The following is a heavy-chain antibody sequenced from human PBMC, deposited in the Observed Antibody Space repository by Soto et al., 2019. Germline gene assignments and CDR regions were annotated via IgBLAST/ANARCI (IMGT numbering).Heavy chain of an antibody. J-gene: IGHJ4*02. CDR1: GYTFNSHE. CDR3: ARGGIH. V-gene: IGHV3-48*03. Sequence: GGSLRLSCVASGYTFNSHEMNWVRQAPGKGLEWISSISGSGTTNYAESVKGRFTISRDNAHKSLFLEMKDLRVEDTAVYYCARGGIHWGQGTPVTVSS. D-gene: IGHD3-16*01. CDR2: ISGSGTT.